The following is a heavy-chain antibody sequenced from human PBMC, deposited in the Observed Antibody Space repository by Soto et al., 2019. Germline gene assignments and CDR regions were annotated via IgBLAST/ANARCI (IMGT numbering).Heavy chain of an antibody. CDR3: DRDGGVSAMDV. V-gene: IGHV4-30-2*01. J-gene: IGHJ6*02. CDR2: IYDSGST. Sequence: SETLSLTCTVSGGSISSGPYSWSWIRQPPGKGLEWIGYIYDSGSTYYNPSLKSRVTLSVDRSKNQFSLKLSSMTAADTAVYYCDRDGGVSAMDVWGQGTTVTVSS. D-gene: IGHD2-8*01. CDR1: GGSISSGPYS.